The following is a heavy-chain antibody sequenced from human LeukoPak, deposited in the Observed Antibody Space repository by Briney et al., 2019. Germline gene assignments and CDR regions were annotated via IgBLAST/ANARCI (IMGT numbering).Heavy chain of an antibody. CDR2: IYTSGST. CDR3: ARRDGIAWFDP. J-gene: IGHJ5*02. CDR1: GGSISSYY. V-gene: IGHV4-4*09. Sequence: SETLSLTCTVSGGSISSYYWSWIRQPPGNGLEWIGYIYTSGSTNYNPSLKSRVTISVDTSKNQFSLKLSSVTAADTAVYYCARRDGIAWFDPWGQGTLVTVSS. D-gene: IGHD6-13*01.